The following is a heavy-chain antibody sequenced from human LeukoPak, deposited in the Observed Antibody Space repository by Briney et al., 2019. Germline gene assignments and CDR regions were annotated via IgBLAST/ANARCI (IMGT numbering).Heavy chain of an antibody. CDR1: GFTFSIYG. V-gene: IGHV3-33*01. CDR2: IWYDGTIQ. J-gene: IGHJ4*02. D-gene: IGHD3-3*02. CDR3: ARDRNSFDH. Sequence: PGGSLRLSCAASGFTFSIYGMQWVRQAPGKGLEWVATIWYDGTIQYYADSVKGRFTISRDSSKNMVYLQMNSLRAEDTAAYYCARDRNSFDHWGQGTLVTVSS.